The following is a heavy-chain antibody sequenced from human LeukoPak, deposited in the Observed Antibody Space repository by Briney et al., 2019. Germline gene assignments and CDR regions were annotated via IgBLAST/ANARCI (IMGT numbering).Heavy chain of an antibody. CDR2: INPNSGGT. CDR3: ARGYSSGWYGVDY. CDR1: GYTFTDYY. J-gene: IGHJ4*02. D-gene: IGHD6-19*01. V-gene: IGHV1-2*02. Sequence: ASVTVSCKASGYTFTDYYMHWVRQAPGQGLEWMGWINPNSGGTNYAQKFQGRVTMTRDTSISTAYMELRRLRSDDTAVYYCARGYSSGWYGVDYWGQGTLVTVSS.